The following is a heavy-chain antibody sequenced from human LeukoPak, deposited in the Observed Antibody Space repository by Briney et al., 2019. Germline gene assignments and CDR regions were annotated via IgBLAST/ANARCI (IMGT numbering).Heavy chain of an antibody. CDR2: ISGSGGTT. D-gene: IGHD2-15*01. CDR3: AKAANYYYYYYMDV. J-gene: IGHJ6*03. CDR1: GFTFSSYG. V-gene: IGHV3-23*01. Sequence: GGSLRLSCAASGFTFSSYGMSWVRLAPGKGLEWVSAISGSGGTTYYADSVKGRFTISRDNSKNTLYVQMNSLRAEDTAVYYCAKAANYYYYYYMDVWGKGTTVTISS.